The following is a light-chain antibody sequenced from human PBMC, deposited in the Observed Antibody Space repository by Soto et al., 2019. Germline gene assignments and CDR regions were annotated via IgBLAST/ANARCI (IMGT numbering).Light chain of an antibody. CDR1: QSLTTW. Sequence: SMFKGARVTFSCRASQSLTTWLAWYQHKPGQAPKLIIYDASTRATGIPARFSGSGSGTEFTLTISSLQPDDFAVYYCQLSKIYLKPFG. CDR3: QLSKIYLKP. V-gene: IGKV3-15*01. J-gene: IGKJ2*01. CDR2: DAS.